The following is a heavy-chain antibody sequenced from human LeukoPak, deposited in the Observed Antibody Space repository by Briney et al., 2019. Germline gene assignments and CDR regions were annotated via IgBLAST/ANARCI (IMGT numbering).Heavy chain of an antibody. CDR1: GYTFTGYY. CDR3: AREGIRIAAAGTIDY. J-gene: IGHJ4*02. CDR2: INPNINGT. Sequence: ASVKVSCKASGYTFTGYYIHWVRQAPGQGLEWMGWINPNINGTNYAQKFQGRVTMTGDRSISTAYMELRSLRSDDTAMYYCAREGIRIAAAGTIDYWGQGTLVTVSS. D-gene: IGHD6-13*01. V-gene: IGHV1-2*02.